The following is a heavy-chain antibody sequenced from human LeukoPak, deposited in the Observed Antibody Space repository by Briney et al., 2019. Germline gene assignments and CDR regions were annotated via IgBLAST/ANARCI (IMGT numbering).Heavy chain of an antibody. CDR1: GGSISRYY. D-gene: IGHD3-16*01. V-gene: IGHV4-4*07. CDR3: ARDSGSTGEVKFDP. Sequence: SGTLSLTCTGSGGSISRYYWSWVGQPAGTGLEWIGRIYTRATITHTPSLKTRVTMSVDTSKNQFSLKLSSVTAADTAVYYCARDSGSTGEVKFDPWGQGTLVTVSS. J-gene: IGHJ5*02. CDR2: IYTRATI.